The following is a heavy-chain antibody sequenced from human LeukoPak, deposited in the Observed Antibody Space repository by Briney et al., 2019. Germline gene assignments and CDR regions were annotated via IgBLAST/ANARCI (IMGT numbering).Heavy chain of an antibody. Sequence: GASVKVSCKASGYTFTGYYMHWVRQAPGQGLEWMGWINPKTGGTSYAQKFQGRVTMTRDTSISTVNMELSRLTSDDTPVYYCARATAENDHWGQGTLVTVSS. CDR3: ARATAENDH. CDR1: GYTFTGYY. D-gene: IGHD1-14*01. V-gene: IGHV1-2*02. CDR2: INPKTGGT. J-gene: IGHJ4*02.